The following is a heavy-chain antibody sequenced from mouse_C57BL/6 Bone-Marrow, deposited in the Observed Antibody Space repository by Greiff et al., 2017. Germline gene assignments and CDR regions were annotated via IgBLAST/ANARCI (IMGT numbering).Heavy chain of an antibody. J-gene: IGHJ3*01. V-gene: IGHV1-69*01. D-gene: IGHD2-1*01. CDR3: GVMVRDWFAY. Sequence: VQLQQPGAELVMPGASVKLSCKASGYTFTSYWMHWVKQRPGQGLEWIGEIDPSDSYTNYNQKFKGKSTLTVDKSSSTAYMQLSSLTSDDSAVYCCGVMVRDWFAYWGQGTLVTVSA. CDR1: GYTFTSYW. CDR2: IDPSDSYT.